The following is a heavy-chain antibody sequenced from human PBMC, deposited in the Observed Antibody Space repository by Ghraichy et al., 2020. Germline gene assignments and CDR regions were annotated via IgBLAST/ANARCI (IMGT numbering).Heavy chain of an antibody. CDR2: INSDGSST. CDR1: GFTFSSYW. Sequence: GESLNISCAASGFTFSSYWMHWVRQAPGKGLVWVSRINSDGSSTSYADSVKGRFTISRDNAKNTLYLQMNSLRAEDTAVYYCARTRKDIVVVPAARDWYFDLWGRGTLVTVSS. D-gene: IGHD2-2*01. J-gene: IGHJ2*01. CDR3: ARTRKDIVVVPAARDWYFDL. V-gene: IGHV3-74*01.